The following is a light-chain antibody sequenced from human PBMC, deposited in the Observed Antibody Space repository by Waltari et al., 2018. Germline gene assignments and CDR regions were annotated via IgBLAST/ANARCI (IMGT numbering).Light chain of an antibody. CDR3: AAWDDSLSGLV. V-gene: IGLV1-47*01. CDR1: SSNIGSNY. Sequence: QSVLTQPPSASGTPGQKVTISCNGSSSNIGSNYVYWYQQFPGTAPQLLIFKNNQRPSGVPDRFSDSKSGTSASLAINGLRSEDEADYYCAAWDDSLSGLVLGGGTKVTVL. J-gene: IGLJ3*02. CDR2: KNN.